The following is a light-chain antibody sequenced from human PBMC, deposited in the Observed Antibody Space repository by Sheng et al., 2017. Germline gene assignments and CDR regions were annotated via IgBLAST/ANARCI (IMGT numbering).Light chain of an antibody. CDR1: LSVSSNY. CDR3: QQYGSSPRYS. J-gene: IGKJ2*03. CDR2: GAS. Sequence: EIVLTQSPGTLSLSPGERATLSCRASLSVSSNYLAWYQQKAGQAPRLLIYGASSRATGIPDRFSGSGSGTDFTLTISRLEPEDFAVYYCQQYGSSPRYSFGQGTKLEIK. V-gene: IGKV3-20*01.